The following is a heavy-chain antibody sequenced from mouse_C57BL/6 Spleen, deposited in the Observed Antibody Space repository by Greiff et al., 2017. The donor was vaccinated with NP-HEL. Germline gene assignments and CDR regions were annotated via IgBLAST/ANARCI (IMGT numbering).Heavy chain of an antibody. CDR2: IDPENGDT. D-gene: IGHD1-1*01. CDR3: TRGTTVDY. V-gene: IGHV14-4*01. Sequence: EVQLQQFGAELVRPGASVKLSCTASGFNIKDDYMHWVKQRPEQGLEWIGWIDPENGDTEYASKFQGKATITADTSSNTAYLQLSSLTSEDTAVYYCTRGTTVDYWGKGTTLTVSS. CDR1: GFNIKDDY. J-gene: IGHJ2*01.